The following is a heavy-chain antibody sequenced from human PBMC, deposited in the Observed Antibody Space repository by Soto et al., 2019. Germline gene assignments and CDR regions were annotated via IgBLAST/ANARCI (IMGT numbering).Heavy chain of an antibody. CDR3: ARARGIAVAGYYYYYGMDV. CDR1: GYTFTSYG. J-gene: IGHJ6*02. V-gene: IGHV1-69*13. CDR2: IIPIFGTA. D-gene: IGHD6-19*01. Sequence: SVKVSCKASGYTFTSYGISWVRQAPGQGLDWMGGIIPIFGTANYAQKFQGRVTITADESTSTAYMELRSLRSDDTAVYYCARARGIAVAGYYYYYGMDVWGQGTTVTVSS.